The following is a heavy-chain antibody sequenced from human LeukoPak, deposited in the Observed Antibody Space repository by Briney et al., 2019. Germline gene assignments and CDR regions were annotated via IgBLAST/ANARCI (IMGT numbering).Heavy chain of an antibody. CDR2: TNPSSRNR. J-gene: IGHJ4*02. CDR1: GYTFTDYE. Sequence: GASVKVSCKASGYTFTDYEINWVRRASGQGLEWMGWTNPSSRNRAYAPKFEGRVAMTTDTSTSTAYMELRSLTSEDTAVYYCARNPSRSDTYFDLWGQGTLVTVSS. D-gene: IGHD5-18*01. CDR3: ARNPSRSDTYFDL. V-gene: IGHV1-8*01.